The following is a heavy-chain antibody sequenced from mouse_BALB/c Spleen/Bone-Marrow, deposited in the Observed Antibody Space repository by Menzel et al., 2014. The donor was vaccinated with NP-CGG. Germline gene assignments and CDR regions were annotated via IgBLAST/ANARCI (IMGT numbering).Heavy chain of an antibody. CDR2: ILPGSGST. Sequence: QVQLQQSGAELMKPGASMKISCKATGYTFSSYWIEWVKQRPGHGLEWIGEILPGSGSTNYNEQLKGKATFTADASSSTAYMELSSLTSEDSAVYYCARFYYGNPTGYFDYWGQGTTLTVSS. CDR1: GYTFSSYW. D-gene: IGHD2-1*01. V-gene: IGHV1-9*01. CDR3: ARFYYGNPTGYFDY. J-gene: IGHJ2*01.